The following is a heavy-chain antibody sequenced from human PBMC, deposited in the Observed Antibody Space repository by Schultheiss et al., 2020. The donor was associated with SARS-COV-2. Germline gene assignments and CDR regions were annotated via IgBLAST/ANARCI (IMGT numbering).Heavy chain of an antibody. CDR1: GGSISDSF. J-gene: IGHJ5*02. Sequence: SETLSLTCTVSGGSISDSFWSWIRQPPGKGLEWIGEINHSGSTNYNPSLKSRVTISVDTSKNQFSLKLNSVTAADTAMYYCARDRPLLDPWGQGILVTVSS. V-gene: IGHV4-34*01. CDR3: ARDRPLLDP. CDR2: INHSGST.